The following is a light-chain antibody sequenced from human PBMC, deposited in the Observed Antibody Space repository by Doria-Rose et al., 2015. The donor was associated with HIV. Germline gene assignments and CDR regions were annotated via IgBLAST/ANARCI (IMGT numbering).Light chain of an antibody. CDR2: DVT. CDR1: SSDVGYYKY. J-gene: IGLJ2*01. CDR3: SSYTSGTSFA. Sequence: SCTGTSSDVGYYKYVSWYQQYPGKAPKLIISDVTKRPSGVSDRFSGSKFGNTASLTISGLQAEDEAEYFCSSYTSGTSFAFGGGTKLTV. V-gene: IGLV2-14*03.